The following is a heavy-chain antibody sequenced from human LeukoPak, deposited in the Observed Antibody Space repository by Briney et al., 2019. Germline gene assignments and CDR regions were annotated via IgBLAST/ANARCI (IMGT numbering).Heavy chain of an antibody. CDR2: IIGGAGST. D-gene: IGHD3-10*02. Sequence: PGGSLRLVCSASGFSFSSHGMSWVRQAPGKGLVWVPGIIGGAGSTFYAVSVRGRFTLSGDNSKNTLYLQINSLRADDAAVYYCAHGTMCQLDSWGQGTLVTVSS. V-gene: IGHV3-23*01. J-gene: IGHJ5*01. CDR1: GFSFSSHG. CDR3: AHGTMCQLDS.